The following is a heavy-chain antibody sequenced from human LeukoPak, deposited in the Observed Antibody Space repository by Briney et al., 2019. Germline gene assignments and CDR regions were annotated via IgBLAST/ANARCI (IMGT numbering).Heavy chain of an antibody. V-gene: IGHV3-21*01. CDR2: ISSSSSSYI. CDR3: ARELGYCSGGSCYSRGFDY. J-gene: IGHJ4*02. Sequence: GGSLRLSCAASGFTFSSYSMNWVRQAPGKGLEWVSSISSSSSSYIYYADSVKGRFTISRDNAKNSLYLQMNSLRAEDTAVYYCARELGYCSGGSCYSRGFDYWGQGTLVTVSS. D-gene: IGHD2-15*01. CDR1: GFTFSSYS.